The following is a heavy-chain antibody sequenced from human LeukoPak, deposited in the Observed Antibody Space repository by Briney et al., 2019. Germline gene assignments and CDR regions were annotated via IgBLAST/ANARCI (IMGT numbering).Heavy chain of an antibody. CDR3: ARDIGSGWMAGYFHY. J-gene: IGHJ4*02. D-gene: IGHD6-19*01. CDR1: GFTFSSNG. CDR2: IWYDGSNK. Sequence: PGRSLRVSCAASGFTFSSNGMHCVRQAPGKGLEWVAVIWYDGSNKYYADSVKGRFTISRDNSKNTLYLQMNSLRAEDTSIYYCARDIGSGWMAGYFHYWGQETLVTVSS. V-gene: IGHV3-33*01.